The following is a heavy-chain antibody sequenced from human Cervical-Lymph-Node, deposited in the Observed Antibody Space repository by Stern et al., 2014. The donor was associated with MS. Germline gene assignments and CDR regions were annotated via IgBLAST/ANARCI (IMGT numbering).Heavy chain of an antibody. J-gene: IGHJ6*02. CDR2: IYWDDDQ. CDR1: GFSLSSSGVG. V-gene: IGHV2-5*02. D-gene: IGHD5-18*01. Sequence: QVTLKESGPTLVKPTQTLMLTCTFSGFSLSSSGVGVGWIRQPPGNALEWLAVIYWDDDQRYTPSLKSRLTITKDTSKKQVVLTMTNMDPADTATYFCAHTSVRHSYGFWSYYYAMDVWGQGTTVTVSS. CDR3: AHTSVRHSYGFWSYYYAMDV.